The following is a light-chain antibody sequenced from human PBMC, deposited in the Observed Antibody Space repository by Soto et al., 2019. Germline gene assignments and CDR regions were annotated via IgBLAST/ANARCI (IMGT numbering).Light chain of an antibody. Sequence: EIVLTQSPGTLSLSPGERATLSCRASQSVSSSYLACYQQKPGQAPRHLIYGASSRATGIPERFSGSGYGTDFTLTSSRLEPEDFAVYYCQQYGSAYTFGEGTKLEIK. V-gene: IGKV3-20*01. CDR2: GAS. CDR1: QSVSSSY. J-gene: IGKJ2*01. CDR3: QQYGSAYT.